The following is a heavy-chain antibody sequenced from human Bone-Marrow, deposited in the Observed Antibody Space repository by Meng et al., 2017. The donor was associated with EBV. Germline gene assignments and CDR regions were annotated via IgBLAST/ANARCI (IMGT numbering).Heavy chain of an antibody. CDR1: GFTFSGFG. J-gene: IGHJ4*02. D-gene: IGHD1-14*01. CDR3: ASHRGY. CDR2: ISYDGSNK. Sequence: QWQLLESGGGVAQLWWSRRLCFAASGFTFSGFGMHWVRQAPGKGLEWVALISYDGSNKYYAESVKGRFTISRDNSKNTLYLQMNSLRAEDTAVYYCASHRGYWGQGTLVTVSS. V-gene: IGHV3-30*03.